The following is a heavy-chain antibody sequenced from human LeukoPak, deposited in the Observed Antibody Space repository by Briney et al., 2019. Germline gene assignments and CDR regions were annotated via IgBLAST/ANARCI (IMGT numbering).Heavy chain of an antibody. V-gene: IGHV1-2*02. D-gene: IGHD1-26*01. Sequence: ASVKVSCKASGYIFTNFGISWVRQAPGRGLEWMGWINPNSDDTNYAQKFQGRVTMTRDTSISTAYMDLNSLRSDDTAVYYCARAGPFYTGNYLGYWGQGTLVTVSS. CDR1: GYIFTNFG. CDR2: INPNSDDT. J-gene: IGHJ4*02. CDR3: ARAGPFYTGNYLGY.